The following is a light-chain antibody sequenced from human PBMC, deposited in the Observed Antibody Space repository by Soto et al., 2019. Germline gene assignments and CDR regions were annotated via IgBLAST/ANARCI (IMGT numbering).Light chain of an antibody. V-gene: IGLV2-23*03. Sequence: QPVLTQPASVSGSPGQSITISCTGTSSDVGSYNLVSWYQQHPGKAPKLMIYEGSKRPSGVSNRFSGSKSGNTASLTISGLQAEDEADSYCCSYAGSSTFEVFGTGTKLTVL. CDR3: CSYAGSSTFEV. J-gene: IGLJ1*01. CDR1: SSDVGSYNL. CDR2: EGS.